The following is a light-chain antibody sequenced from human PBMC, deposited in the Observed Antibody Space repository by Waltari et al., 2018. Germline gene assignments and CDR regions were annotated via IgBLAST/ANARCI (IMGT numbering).Light chain of an antibody. CDR2: DAS. V-gene: IGKV3-11*01. Sequence: DIVLTHSPATLSLSPGESATLSCRASQNVRPFLAWYQQKPGQAPRLLIYDASNRANGIPARFSGSGSETDITLTISSLEPEDCAVYYCQQRFDWPLTFGGGTKVEIK. CDR3: QQRFDWPLT. CDR1: QNVRPF. J-gene: IGKJ4*01.